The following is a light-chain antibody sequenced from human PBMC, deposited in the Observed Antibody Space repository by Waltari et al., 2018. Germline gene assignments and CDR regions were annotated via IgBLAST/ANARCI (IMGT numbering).Light chain of an antibody. CDR2: DDN. V-gene: IGLV1-51*01. CDR3: GGWDSSLRAGV. CDR1: SSNIGSAP. Sequence: QSVLTQPPSISAAPGQRVTLSCSGSSSNIGSAPVSWYLQLPGTAPTVLIFDDNKRPSGVPDRISASKSGTSATLDITGLQTGDEAVYYCGGWDSSLRAGVFGGGTKVTV. J-gene: IGLJ3*02.